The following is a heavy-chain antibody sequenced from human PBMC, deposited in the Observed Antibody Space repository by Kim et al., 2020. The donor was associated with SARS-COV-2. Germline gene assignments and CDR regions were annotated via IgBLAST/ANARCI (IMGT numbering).Heavy chain of an antibody. CDR3: AKSGRSIFHYYFDY. J-gene: IGHJ4*02. CDR1: GFTFSSYG. V-gene: IGHV3-30*18. Sequence: GGSLRLSCAASGFTFSSYGMHWVRQAPGKGLEWVAVISYDGSNKYYADSVKGRFAISRDNSKNTLYLQMNSLRAEDTVVYYCAKSGRSIFHYYFDYWGQGTLVTVSS. CDR2: ISYDGSNK. D-gene: IGHD3-3*01.